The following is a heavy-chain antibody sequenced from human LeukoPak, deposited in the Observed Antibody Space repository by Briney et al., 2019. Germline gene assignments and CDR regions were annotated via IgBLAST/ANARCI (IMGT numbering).Heavy chain of an antibody. CDR1: GGSFSGYY. Sequence: SETLSLTCAVYGGSFSGYYWSWIRQPPGKGLEWIGEINHSGSTNYNPSLKSRVTISVDTSKNQFSLKLSSVTAADTAVYYCAGVRWWRILDYWGQGTLVTVSS. CDR2: INHSGST. J-gene: IGHJ4*02. D-gene: IGHD2-8*02. V-gene: IGHV4-34*01. CDR3: AGVRWWRILDY.